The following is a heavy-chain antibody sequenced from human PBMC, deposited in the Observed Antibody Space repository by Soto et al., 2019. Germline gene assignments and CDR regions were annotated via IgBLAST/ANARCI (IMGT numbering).Heavy chain of an antibody. CDR1: GYTFTAQY. Sequence: GASSKGSCTASGYTFTAQYLHWVRKAPGEGLEWMGWINPTTGAARYAQKFQGRVTMTRDTSMSTAYLEVRSLRPDDTAVYYCAKGDSSWVSWFDPWGQGTLVTVSS. J-gene: IGHJ5*02. CDR2: INPTTGAA. V-gene: IGHV1-2*02. CDR3: AKGDSSWVSWFDP. D-gene: IGHD6-19*01.